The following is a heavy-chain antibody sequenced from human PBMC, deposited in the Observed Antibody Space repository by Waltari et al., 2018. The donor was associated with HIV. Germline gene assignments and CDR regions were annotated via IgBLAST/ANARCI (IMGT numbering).Heavy chain of an antibody. Sequence: QVQLQQWGAGLLKPSETLSLTCAVYGGSFSGYYWSWIRQPPGKGLEWIGEINHSGSTNYNPSLKSRVTISVDTSKNQFSLKLSSVTAADTAVYYCASSIAYYDFWSGYSMTYGMDVWGQGTTVTVSS. CDR1: GGSFSGYY. D-gene: IGHD3-3*01. V-gene: IGHV4-34*01. CDR2: INHSGST. CDR3: ASSIAYYDFWSGYSMTYGMDV. J-gene: IGHJ6*02.